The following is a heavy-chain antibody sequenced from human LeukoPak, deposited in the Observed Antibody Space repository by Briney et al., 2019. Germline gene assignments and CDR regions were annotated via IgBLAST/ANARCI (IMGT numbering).Heavy chain of an antibody. CDR2: IKSKTDGGTT. CDR1: GFTFSNAW. V-gene: IGHV3-15*01. CDR3: TTTSYYYDSSGYSITFDY. D-gene: IGHD3-22*01. Sequence: PGGSLRLSCAASGFTFSNAWMSWVRQAPGKGLEWVGRIKSKTDGGTTDYAAPVKGRFTIPRDDSKNTLYLQMNSLKTEDTAVYYCTTTSYYYDSSGYSITFDYWGQGTLVTVSS. J-gene: IGHJ4*02.